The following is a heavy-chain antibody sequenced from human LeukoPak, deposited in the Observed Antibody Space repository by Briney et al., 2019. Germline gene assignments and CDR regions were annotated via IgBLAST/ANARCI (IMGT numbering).Heavy chain of an antibody. Sequence: GGSPRLSCAASGFTFDDYAMHWVRQAPGKGLEWVSGISWNSGSIGYADSVKGRFTISRDNGQNSLYLQVNSLRSEDTAVYYCAKDRASGSGSYSYRGFDHWGQGTLVTVSS. D-gene: IGHD6-19*01. CDR1: GFTFDDYA. CDR3: AKDRASGSGSYSYRGFDH. J-gene: IGHJ5*02. V-gene: IGHV3-9*01. CDR2: ISWNSGSI.